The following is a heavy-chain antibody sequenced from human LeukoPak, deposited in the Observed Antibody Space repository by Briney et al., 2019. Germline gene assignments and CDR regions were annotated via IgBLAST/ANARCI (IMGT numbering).Heavy chain of an antibody. D-gene: IGHD5/OR15-5a*01. CDR1: CGSISSSNW. Sequence: PSGTLSLTCAVSCGSISSSNWCTWVRQPPGRGLEWIGEIYHSGSTNYNPSLKSRVTISVDKSKNQFPLNLSSVTAADKAVYYCARNSVSMNLDYWGQGTPVTVSS. V-gene: IGHV4-4*02. J-gene: IGHJ4*02. CDR2: IYHSGST. CDR3: ARNSVSMNLDY.